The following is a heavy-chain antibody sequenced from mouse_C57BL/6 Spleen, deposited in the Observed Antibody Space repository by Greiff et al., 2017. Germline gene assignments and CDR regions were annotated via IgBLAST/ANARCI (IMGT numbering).Heavy chain of an antibody. J-gene: IGHJ1*03. D-gene: IGHD1-1*01. CDR1: GYAFRSYW. V-gene: IGHV1-80*01. CDR2: IYPGDGDT. CDR3: ARRITSGYFDV. Sequence: VQLQQSGAELVKPGASVKISCKASGYAFRSYWMNWVKQRPGKGLEGIGQIYPGDGDTNYNGKFKGKATLTADKSSSTAYMQLSSLTSEDSAVYFCARRITSGYFDVWGTGTTVTVSS.